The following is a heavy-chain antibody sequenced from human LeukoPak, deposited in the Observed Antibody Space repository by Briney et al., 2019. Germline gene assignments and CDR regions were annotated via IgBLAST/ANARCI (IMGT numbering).Heavy chain of an antibody. CDR2: INWDGTNT. CDR1: GGTFGDYG. V-gene: IGHV3-20*04. CDR3: VKDLSSNWLSFDY. Sequence: SGGSLRLSCVASGGTFGDYGMSWVRQPPGKGLEWVSGINWDGTNTHYADSVNGRFTIARDNAENSLYLQMNSLTDADTAFYYCVKDLSSNWLSFDYWGRGTLVTVSS. J-gene: IGHJ4*02. D-gene: IGHD1-1*01.